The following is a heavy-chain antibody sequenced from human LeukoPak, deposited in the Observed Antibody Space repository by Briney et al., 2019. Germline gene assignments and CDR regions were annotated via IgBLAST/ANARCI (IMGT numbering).Heavy chain of an antibody. Sequence: ASVKVSCKVSGYTLTELPIHWVRQAPGKGLEWVGGFDPEEGETTYTQKFQGRVTMTEDTSTDTAYMELSSLTSEDTAFYYCAAPDYYGSDAFDIWGQGTVVTVSS. CDR1: GYTLTELP. CDR3: AAPDYYGSDAFDI. V-gene: IGHV1-24*01. CDR2: FDPEEGET. J-gene: IGHJ3*02. D-gene: IGHD3-10*01.